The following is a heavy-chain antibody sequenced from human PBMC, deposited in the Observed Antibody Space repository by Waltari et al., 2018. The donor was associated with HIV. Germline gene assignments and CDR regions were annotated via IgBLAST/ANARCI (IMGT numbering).Heavy chain of an antibody. V-gene: IGHV3-7*01. J-gene: IGHJ4*02. Sequence: EVQLVESGGALVQPGGSLRLSCAVSGFTFSNYWMTWVRQAPGKGLEWVANIKEDGSQEHYVDSAKGRFTISRDNAKNSLFLQMTSLTLHDTAVYYCAKGTTHDNWGQGTLVTVS. CDR1: GFTFSNYW. D-gene: IGHD1-1*01. CDR3: AKGTTHDN. CDR2: IKEDGSQE.